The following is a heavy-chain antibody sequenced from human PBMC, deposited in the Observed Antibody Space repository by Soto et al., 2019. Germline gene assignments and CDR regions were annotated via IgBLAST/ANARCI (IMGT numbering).Heavy chain of an antibody. CDR2: ISGSGGST. D-gene: IGHD3-16*02. Sequence: EVQLLESGGGLVQPGGSLRLSCAASGFTFSSYVMSWVRQAPGKGLEWVSAISGSGGSTYYADSVKGRFTISRDNSKNTLYLQMNSLRAEDTAVYYCAKGGRDYIWGSYRYNYYFDYWGQGTLVTVSS. V-gene: IGHV3-23*01. CDR1: GFTFSSYV. CDR3: AKGGRDYIWGSYRYNYYFDY. J-gene: IGHJ4*02.